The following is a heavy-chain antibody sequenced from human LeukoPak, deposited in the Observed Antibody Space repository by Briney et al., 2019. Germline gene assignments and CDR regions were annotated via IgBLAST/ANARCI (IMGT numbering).Heavy chain of an antibody. CDR1: GGSFSGYY. D-gene: IGHD6-13*01. CDR2: INHSGST. V-gene: IGHV4-34*01. Sequence: SETLSLTCAVYGGSFSGYYWSWIRQPPGKGLEWIGEINHSGSTNYNPSLKSRVTISVDTSKNQFSLKLSSVTAADTAVYYCARHSSWHHDYWGQGTLVTVSS. J-gene: IGHJ4*02. CDR3: ARHSSWHHDY.